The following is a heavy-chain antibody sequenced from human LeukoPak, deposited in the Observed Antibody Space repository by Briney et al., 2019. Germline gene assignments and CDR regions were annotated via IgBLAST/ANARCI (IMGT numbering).Heavy chain of an antibody. Sequence: PGGSLRLSCTVSGFTFNSYAMSWVRQAPGKGLEWVSSISGNGDDTYHADSVKGRFTVSRDNSKSTLYLQMNSLKTEDTAVYYCTTYTTGWKHDHWGQGTLVTVSS. V-gene: IGHV3-23*01. CDR2: ISGNGDDT. D-gene: IGHD6-19*01. J-gene: IGHJ4*02. CDR1: GFTFNSYA. CDR3: TTYTTGWKHDH.